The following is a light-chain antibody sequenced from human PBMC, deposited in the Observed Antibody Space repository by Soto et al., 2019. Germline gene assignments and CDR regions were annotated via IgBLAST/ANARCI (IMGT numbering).Light chain of an antibody. CDR1: SSDVGGFDY. Sequence: QSALTQPRSVSGSPGQSVTISCTGTSSDVGGFDYVSWYQQHPGKAPKLIIYDVTKRPSGVPDRFFGSRSGNTASLTISGLQSEDEAVYCCCSFAGTNSFAFGTGTKVTVL. CDR2: DVT. V-gene: IGLV2-11*01. J-gene: IGLJ1*01. CDR3: CSFAGTNSFA.